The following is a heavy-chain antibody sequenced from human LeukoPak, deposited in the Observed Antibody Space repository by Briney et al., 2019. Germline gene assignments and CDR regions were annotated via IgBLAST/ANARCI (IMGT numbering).Heavy chain of an antibody. Sequence: PGGSLRLSCAASGFTVSSNYMSWVRQAPGKGLEWVSVIYSGGSTYYADSVKGRFTISRDNSNNTLYLQMNSLRAEDTAVYYCAIGIAVAGTAHNWFDPWGQGTLVTVSS. J-gene: IGHJ5*02. CDR1: GFTVSSNY. CDR2: IYSGGST. D-gene: IGHD6-19*01. V-gene: IGHV3-66*01. CDR3: AIGIAVAGTAHNWFDP.